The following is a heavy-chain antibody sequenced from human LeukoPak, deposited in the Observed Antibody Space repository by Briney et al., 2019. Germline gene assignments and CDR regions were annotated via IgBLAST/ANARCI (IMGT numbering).Heavy chain of an antibody. V-gene: IGHV4-34*01. CDR3: AREPSGWGFDY. J-gene: IGHJ4*02. Sequence: SSETLSLTCAVYGGSFSDYYWSWIRQPPGKGLDWIGEINHRGSTKYNPSLKSRATISVDRSKNQFSLKLGSVTAADTAVYYCAREPSGWGFDYWGQGILVTVSS. CDR1: GGSFSDYY. CDR2: INHRGST. D-gene: IGHD6-19*01.